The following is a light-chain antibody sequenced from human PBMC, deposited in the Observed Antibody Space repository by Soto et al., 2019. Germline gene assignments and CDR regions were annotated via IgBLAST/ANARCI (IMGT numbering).Light chain of an antibody. CDR1: RSNIGAGYA. CDR3: QSYDSSLSGYV. Sequence: QSVLTKPPSVSGAPGQRVTISCTGSRSNIGAGYAVHWYQQLPGTAPKLLIYGNSNRPSGVPDRFSGSKSGTSASLAITGLQAEDEADYYCQSYDSSLSGYVFGTGTKVTVL. J-gene: IGLJ1*01. CDR2: GNS. V-gene: IGLV1-40*01.